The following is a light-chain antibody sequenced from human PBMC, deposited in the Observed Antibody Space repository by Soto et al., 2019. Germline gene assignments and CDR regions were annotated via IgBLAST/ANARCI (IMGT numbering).Light chain of an antibody. CDR2: DVN. CDR3: SSYRSGSTLV. Sequence: QSALTQPASVSGSPGQSITISCTGTSSDVGGSNYVSWYQQHPGKAPKLMIYDVNNRPSGISNRFSGSKSVNTASLTISGLQAEDEADYYCSSYRSGSTLVFGGGTKLIVL. CDR1: SSDVGGSNY. V-gene: IGLV2-14*01. J-gene: IGLJ2*01.